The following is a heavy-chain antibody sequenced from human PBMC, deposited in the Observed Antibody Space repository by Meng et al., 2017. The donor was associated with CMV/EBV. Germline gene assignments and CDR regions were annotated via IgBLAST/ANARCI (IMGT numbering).Heavy chain of an antibody. CDR1: GGSISSYY. D-gene: IGHD1-7*01. Sequence: QRQESGPGRVKPSETLSLTCTVSGGSISSYYWSWIRQPAGKGLEWIGRIYTSGSTNYNPSLKSRVTMSVDTSKNQFSLKLSSVTAADTAVYYCAKSSEQNWNYGGWYFDLWGRGTLVTVSS. CDR2: IYTSGST. CDR3: AKSSEQNWNYGGWYFDL. V-gene: IGHV4-4*07. J-gene: IGHJ2*01.